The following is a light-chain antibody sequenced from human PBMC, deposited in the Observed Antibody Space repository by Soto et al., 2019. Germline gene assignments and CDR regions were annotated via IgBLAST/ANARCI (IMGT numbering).Light chain of an antibody. J-gene: IGLJ1*01. CDR2: GVS. CDR1: SSDVGSYNL. V-gene: IGLV2-23*02. Sequence: QSSLTQPASVSGSPGQSITISCTGASSDVGSYNLVSWYQQHPGKAPKLMIYGVSKRPSGVSDRFSGSKSGDAASLTISGLQAEDEADYYCCSYAGVNTFYVFGTGTKDTVL. CDR3: CSYAGVNTFYV.